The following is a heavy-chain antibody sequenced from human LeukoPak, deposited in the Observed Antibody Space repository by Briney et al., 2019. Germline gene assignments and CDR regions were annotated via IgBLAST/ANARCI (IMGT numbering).Heavy chain of an antibody. CDR2: ITWNGAST. V-gene: IGHV3-20*04. CDR1: GFTFDDYG. CDR3: VKVYYYMDV. Sequence: GGSLRLSCAASGFTFDDYGMNWVRQAPGKGLEWVSGITWNGASTGYTDSVKGRFTISRDNAKNSLYLQMNSLRAEDTAVYYCVKVYYYMDVWGKGTTVTVS. J-gene: IGHJ6*03.